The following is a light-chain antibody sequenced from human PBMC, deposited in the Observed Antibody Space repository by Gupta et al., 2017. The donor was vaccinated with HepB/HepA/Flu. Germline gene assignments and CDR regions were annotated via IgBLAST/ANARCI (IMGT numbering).Light chain of an antibody. V-gene: IGKV1-39*01. CDR2: SAS. CDR3: QHSYSLPWT. J-gene: IGKJ1*01. Sequence: DIQMTQSPSPLSASVGDKVTISCRASQSIGSYLHWYQQKPGKAPMLLIYSASRLQSGVPSRFSGSGSGTDFTLTISSLQPEDFATYSCQHSYSLPWTFGQGTEVDIK. CDR1: QSIGSY.